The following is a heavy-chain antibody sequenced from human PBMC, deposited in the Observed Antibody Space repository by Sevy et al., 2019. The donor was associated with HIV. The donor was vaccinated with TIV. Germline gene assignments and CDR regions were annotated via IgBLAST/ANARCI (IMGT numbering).Heavy chain of an antibody. CDR3: ATAPGYYDSAPFDY. D-gene: IGHD3-22*01. J-gene: IGHJ4*02. V-gene: IGHV3-15*01. CDR2: IKSKIDGETT. CDR1: GFTFNNAW. Sequence: GGSLRLSCAVSGFTFNNAWMNWVRQAPGTGLQWVGLIKSKIDGETTDYAAPVKGRFTISRDNSKNTLFLQMNSLKIEDTAVYYCATAPGYYDSAPFDYWGPGTLVTVSS.